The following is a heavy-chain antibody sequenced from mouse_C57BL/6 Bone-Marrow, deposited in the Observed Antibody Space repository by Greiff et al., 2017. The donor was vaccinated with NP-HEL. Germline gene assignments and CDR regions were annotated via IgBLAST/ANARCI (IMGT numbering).Heavy chain of an antibody. Sequence: QVQLKQSGAELARPGASVKLSCKASGYTFTSYGISWVKQRTGQGLEWIGEIYPRSGNTYYNEKFKGKATLTADKSSSTAYMELRSLTSEDSAVYFCARRIGLYYDYEGWFAYWGQGTLVTVSA. CDR3: ARRIGLYYDYEGWFAY. D-gene: IGHD2-4*01. V-gene: IGHV1-81*01. J-gene: IGHJ3*01. CDR2: IYPRSGNT. CDR1: GYTFTSYG.